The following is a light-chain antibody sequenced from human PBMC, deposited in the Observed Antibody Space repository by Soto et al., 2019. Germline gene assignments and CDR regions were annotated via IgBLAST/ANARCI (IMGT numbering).Light chain of an antibody. V-gene: IGKV3-20*01. CDR1: QSVSSNF. CDR2: DAS. CDR3: QQYEKSPLT. Sequence: LSLSPGERGTLSCRASQSVSSNFLAWYQQNPGQAPRLLIYDASNRATGVPDRFSGSGSGTDFTLTISRLESEDFAVYHCQQYEKSPLTFGGGTKVDI. J-gene: IGKJ4*01.